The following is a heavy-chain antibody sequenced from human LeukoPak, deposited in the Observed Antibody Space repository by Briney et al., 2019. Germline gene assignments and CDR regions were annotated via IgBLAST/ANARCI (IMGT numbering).Heavy chain of an antibody. CDR1: GFTFSSYD. Sequence: GGSLRLSCAASGFTFSSYDIHWVRQAPGKGLGWVAFIQYDGSNKYYADSVKGRFTVSRDNSKNTLFLQMNSLRAEDTAVYYCAKDLRDTLNGDAFDIWGQGTMVTVSS. J-gene: IGHJ3*02. V-gene: IGHV3-30*02. D-gene: IGHD5-18*01. CDR3: AKDLRDTLNGDAFDI. CDR2: IQYDGSNK.